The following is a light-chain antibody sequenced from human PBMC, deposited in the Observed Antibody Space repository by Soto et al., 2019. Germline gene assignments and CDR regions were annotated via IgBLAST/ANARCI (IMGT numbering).Light chain of an antibody. V-gene: IGKV4-1*01. CDR1: QSVLYSSNNKNY. Sequence: DIVMTQSPDSLAVSLGERATINCKSSQSVLYSSNNKNYLAWYQQKPGQPPKLLIYWASTRESGVPDRFSGSGSGTDFTFTISSLQAEDVAVYYCQQYYSTPTWTFGQGTKVEIK. CDR3: QQYYSTPTWT. J-gene: IGKJ1*01. CDR2: WAS.